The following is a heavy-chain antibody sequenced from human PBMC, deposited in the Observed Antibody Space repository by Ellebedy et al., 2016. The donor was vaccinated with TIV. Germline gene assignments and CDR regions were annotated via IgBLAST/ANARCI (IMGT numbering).Heavy chain of an antibody. CDR3: ARELGGTCYFDY. CDR1: GYSFTNYH. Sequence: ASVKVSCXASGYSFTNYHVQWVRQAPGQGLEWMGTIAPPNGNTNYAQKFQGRVTMTADTSTSTVYLEMSSLRSEDTAVYFCARELGGTCYFDYWGQGTLVTVSS. V-gene: IGHV1-46*01. CDR2: IAPPNGNT. D-gene: IGHD1-26*01. J-gene: IGHJ4*02.